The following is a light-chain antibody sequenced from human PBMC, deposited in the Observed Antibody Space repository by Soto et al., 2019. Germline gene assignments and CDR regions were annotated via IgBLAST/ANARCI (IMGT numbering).Light chain of an antibody. J-gene: IGKJ4*01. CDR2: ATS. V-gene: IGKV1-12*01. CDR3: QQDDISPLT. Sequence: DIQMTQFPSSVSASVGDRVTITCRASQPLGAWLAWYQQKPGKAPKLLIYATSTLETGVPSRFSGSGSGTQFTLTISSLQHEDFATYYCQQDDISPLTFGGGTRVEIK. CDR1: QPLGAW.